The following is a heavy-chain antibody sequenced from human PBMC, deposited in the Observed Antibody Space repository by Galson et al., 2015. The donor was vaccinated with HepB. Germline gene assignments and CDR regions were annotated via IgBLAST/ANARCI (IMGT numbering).Heavy chain of an antibody. V-gene: IGHV3-30*04. CDR1: GFTFSSYA. CDR3: ARTFYFDY. CDR2: ISYDGSNK. Sequence: SLRLSCAASGFTFSSYAMHWVRQAPGKGLESVAVISYDGSNKYYADSVKGRFTISRDNSKNTLYLQMHSLRVEDTAVYYCARTFYFDYWGQGTVVTVSS. J-gene: IGHJ4*02.